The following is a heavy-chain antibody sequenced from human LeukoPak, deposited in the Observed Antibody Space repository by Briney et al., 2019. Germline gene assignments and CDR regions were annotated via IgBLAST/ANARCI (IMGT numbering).Heavy chain of an antibody. CDR1: GYTFTNYF. D-gene: IGHD3-22*01. CDR2: INPSGGST. J-gene: IGHJ4*02. CDR3: ARDLKSSASLED. Sequence: GASVKVSCKASGYTFTNYFLHCVRQAPGQGREWMGIINPSGGSTSYARKFQGRVTMTRDTSTSTVYMELSSLRSEDTAMYYCARDLKSSASLEDWGQGTLVTVSS. V-gene: IGHV1-46*01.